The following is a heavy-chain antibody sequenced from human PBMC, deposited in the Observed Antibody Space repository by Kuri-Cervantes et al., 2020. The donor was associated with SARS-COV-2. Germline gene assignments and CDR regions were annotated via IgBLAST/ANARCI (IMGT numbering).Heavy chain of an antibody. Sequence: GSLRLSCTVSGGSISSSSYYWGWIRQPPGKGLEWIGSIYYSGSTYYTPSLKSRVTISVDTSKNQFSLKLSSVTAADTAVYYCARVKTIFGVAPFDYWGQGTLVTVSS. CDR2: IYYSGST. J-gene: IGHJ4*02. V-gene: IGHV4-39*07. CDR1: GGSISSSSYY. CDR3: ARVKTIFGVAPFDY. D-gene: IGHD3-3*01.